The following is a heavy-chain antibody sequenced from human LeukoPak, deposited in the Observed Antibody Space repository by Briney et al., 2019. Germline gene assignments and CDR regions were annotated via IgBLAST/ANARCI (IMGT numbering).Heavy chain of an antibody. D-gene: IGHD3-10*01. CDR1: GFTFSTYS. CDR2: VTGTGGGT. J-gene: IGHJ5*01. V-gene: IGHV3-23*01. Sequence: GGSLRLSCAASGFTFSTYSMNWVRQAPGKGLEWVSTVTGTGGGTYYADSVKGRFTISRDNSKNTLSLQMNSLRAEDTALYYCAKDWGYASGTYYXSWGXGTXVT. CDR3: AKDWGYASGTYYXS.